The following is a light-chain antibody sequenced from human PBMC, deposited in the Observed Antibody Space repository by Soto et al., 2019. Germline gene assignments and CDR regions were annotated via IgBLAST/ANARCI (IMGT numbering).Light chain of an antibody. CDR2: DAS. Sequence: DIQMTQSPSTLSASVGDRVTITCRASQSISSWLAWYQQKPGKAPKLLIYDASSLESGVPSRFGGSGSGTEFTLTISSLQPDDFATYYCQQYNTFSYTFGRGTKLEIK. V-gene: IGKV1-5*01. CDR1: QSISSW. CDR3: QQYNTFSYT. J-gene: IGKJ2*01.